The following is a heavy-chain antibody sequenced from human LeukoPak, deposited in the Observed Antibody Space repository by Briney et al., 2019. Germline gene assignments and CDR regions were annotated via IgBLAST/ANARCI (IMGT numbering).Heavy chain of an antibody. J-gene: IGHJ4*02. CDR1: GFTVSSNY. V-gene: IGHV3-53*05. Sequence: GGYLRLSCAASGFTVSSNYMSWVRPAPGKGLEWVSVIYSGGSTYYADSVKGRFTISRDNSKNTLYLQMNSLRSEDTAVYYCARGWRDSSSWSLFDYWGQGTLVTVSS. CDR2: IYSGGST. CDR3: ARGWRDSSSWSLFDY. D-gene: IGHD6-13*01.